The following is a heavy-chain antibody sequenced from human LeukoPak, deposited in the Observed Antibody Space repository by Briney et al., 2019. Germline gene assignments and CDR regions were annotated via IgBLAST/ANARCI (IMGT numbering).Heavy chain of an antibody. J-gene: IGHJ6*02. CDR2: INRDGSEK. CDR3: ARFCGNCYYGMDV. V-gene: IGHV3-7*04. CDR1: GFTFSSYW. Sequence: GGSLRLSCAASGFTFSSYWMSWVRQAPGKGLEWVANINRDGSEKYYVHSVKGRFTISRDNARNSLYLEMNSLRAEDTALYYCARFCGNCYYGMDVWGQGTTVTVSS. D-gene: IGHD2-21*01.